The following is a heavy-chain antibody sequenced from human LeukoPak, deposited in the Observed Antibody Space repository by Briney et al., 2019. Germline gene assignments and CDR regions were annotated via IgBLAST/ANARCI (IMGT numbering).Heavy chain of an antibody. V-gene: IGHV3-30-3*01. CDR2: ISYDGSNK. D-gene: IGHD4-17*01. Sequence: GGSLRLSCAASGFTFSSYAMHWVRQAPGKGLEWVAVISYDGSNKYYADSVKGRFTISRGNSKNTLYLQMNSLRAEDTAVYYCARETVTTDYYGMDVWGQGTTVTVSS. CDR1: GFTFSSYA. CDR3: ARETVTTDYYGMDV. J-gene: IGHJ6*02.